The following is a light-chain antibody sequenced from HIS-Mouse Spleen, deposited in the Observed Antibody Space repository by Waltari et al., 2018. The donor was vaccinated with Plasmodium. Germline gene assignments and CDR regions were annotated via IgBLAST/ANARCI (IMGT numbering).Light chain of an antibody. V-gene: IGLV2-8*01. CDR3: SSYAGSNNYV. CDR2: EVS. CDR1: SSAVGGYNY. Sequence: QSALPQPPSASGSPGQSVTISCTATSSAVGGYNYLSWYQQHPGKAPKLMIYEVSKRPSGVPDRFSGSKSGNTASLTVSGLQAEDEADYYCSSYAGSNNYVFGTGTKVTVL. J-gene: IGLJ1*01.